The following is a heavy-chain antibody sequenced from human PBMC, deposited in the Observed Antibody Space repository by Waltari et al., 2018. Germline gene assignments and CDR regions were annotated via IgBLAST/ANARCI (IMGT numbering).Heavy chain of an antibody. V-gene: IGHV3-23*01. CDR3: ANPPLFLGYFQH. CDR2: ISGSGGST. Sequence: EVQLLESGGGLVQPGGSLRLSCSASGFTFSNYAMSWVRQAPGKGLEWVSDISGSGGSTYYADSVKGRFTISRDNSKNTFYLQMNSLRAEDTAVYYCANPPLFLGYFQHWGQGTLVTVSS. CDR1: GFTFSNYA. D-gene: IGHD3-10*01. J-gene: IGHJ1*01.